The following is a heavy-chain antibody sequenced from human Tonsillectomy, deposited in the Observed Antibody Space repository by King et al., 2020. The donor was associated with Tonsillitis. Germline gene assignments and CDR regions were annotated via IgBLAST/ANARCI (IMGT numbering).Heavy chain of an antibody. D-gene: IGHD2-2*01. CDR1: GFTFTTYW. Sequence: VQLVESGGGLVQSGGSLSLSCAASGFTFTTYWMSWVRQAPGKGLEWVANIKKDGSGIHYVDSVKGRFTISRDNAKNLLFLQMNSLRAEDTAVYYCAREQPPYATSLHYFVHWGRGPLVPVYS. CDR3: AREQPPYATSLHYFVH. V-gene: IGHV3-7*03. J-gene: IGHJ4*02. CDR2: IKKDGSGI.